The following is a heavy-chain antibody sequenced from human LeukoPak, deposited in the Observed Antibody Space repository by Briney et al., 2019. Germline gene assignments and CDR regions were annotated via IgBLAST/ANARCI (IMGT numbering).Heavy chain of an antibody. CDR1: GYTITNNY. J-gene: IGHJ4*02. Sequence: ASVTVSCKASGYTITNNYMHWVRQAPGQGLEWMGVINPSGTGTNYAEKVKGRITMSRDTATSTVYMEMSSLRSEDTAGYYCARGPYSSSSESGPEVWGQGTLVTVSS. CDR3: ARGPYSSSSESGPEV. CDR2: INPSGTGT. D-gene: IGHD6-6*01. V-gene: IGHV1-46*01.